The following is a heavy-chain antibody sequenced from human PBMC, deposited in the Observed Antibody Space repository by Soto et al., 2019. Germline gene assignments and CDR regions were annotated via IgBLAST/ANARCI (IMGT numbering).Heavy chain of an antibody. CDR2: IDYSGST. CDR1: GGSISSNY. CDR3: ARHRTVLDS. Sequence: QVQLQESGPGLVKPSETLSLTCTVSGGSISSNYWSWIRQPPGKGLEYIGYIDYSGSTHYKASLKSRVTISLDTSKYQFSLKLSSVTAADTAVYYCARHRTVLDSWGQRTLVTVSS. J-gene: IGHJ4*02. V-gene: IGHV4-59*08. D-gene: IGHD2-21*02.